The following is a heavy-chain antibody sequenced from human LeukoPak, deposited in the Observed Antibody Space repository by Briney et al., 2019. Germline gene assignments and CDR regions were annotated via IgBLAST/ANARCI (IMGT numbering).Heavy chain of an antibody. J-gene: IGHJ4*02. CDR1: GFIFSSYA. CDR2: IGGSGADT. V-gene: IGHV3-23*01. Sequence: GGSLRLSCAGSGFIFSSYAVSWVPQAPGKGLEWVSVIGGSGADTFYAESVKGRFIISRDNSKNKVYLQLNSLRAEDTAVYYCAKDSPGYASSWYEDNWGQGTLVTVAS. CDR3: AKDSPGYASSWYEDN. D-gene: IGHD6-13*01.